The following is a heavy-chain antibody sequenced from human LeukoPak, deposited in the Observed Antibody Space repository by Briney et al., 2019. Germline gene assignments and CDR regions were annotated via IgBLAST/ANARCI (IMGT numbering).Heavy chain of an antibody. D-gene: IGHD3-10*01. J-gene: IGHJ4*02. Sequence: SETPSLTCTVPGGSISSSSYYWGWIRQPPGKGLEWIGSIYYSGSTYYNPSLKSRVTTSVDTSKNQFSLRLSSVTAADTAVYYCARHFKRIWFGELPADFDYWGQGTLVTVSS. CDR2: IYYSGST. CDR3: ARHFKRIWFGELPADFDY. CDR1: GGSISSSSYY. V-gene: IGHV4-39*01.